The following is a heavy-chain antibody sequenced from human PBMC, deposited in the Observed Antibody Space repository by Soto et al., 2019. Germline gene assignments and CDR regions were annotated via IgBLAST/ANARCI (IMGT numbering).Heavy chain of an antibody. CDR2: IKEDGSEK. V-gene: IGHV3-7*01. CDR3: ARAEMFGTTDY. D-gene: IGHD1-7*01. CDR1: GFTFSSYW. J-gene: IGHJ4*02. Sequence: GGSLRLSCAASGFTFSSYWMSWVRQAPGKGLEWVANIKEDGSEKYYVDSVKGRFTTSRDNAKNSLYLQMNSLTAEDTAVYYCARAEMFGTTDYWGQGTLVTVSS.